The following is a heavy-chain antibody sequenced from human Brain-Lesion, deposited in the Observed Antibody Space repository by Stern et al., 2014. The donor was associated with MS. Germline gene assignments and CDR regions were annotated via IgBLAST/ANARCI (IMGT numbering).Heavy chain of an antibody. D-gene: IGHD3-9*01. V-gene: IGHV4-59*08. J-gene: IGHJ4*02. CDR3: ARRNLTGFDY. CDR1: GGSISSYY. Sequence: QLQLQESGPGLVKPSETLSLTCTVSGGSISSYYWTWIRQPPGKGLEWIGYIYYSVSTNYNPSLKSRVTISPDTSKNQFALTLSSVTAADTAVYYCARRNLTGFDYWGQGTLVTVSS. CDR2: IYYSVST.